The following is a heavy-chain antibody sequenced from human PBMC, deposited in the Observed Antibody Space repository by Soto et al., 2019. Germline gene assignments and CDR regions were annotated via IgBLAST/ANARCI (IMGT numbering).Heavy chain of an antibody. CDR1: GGTFSSYA. CDR3: ARAGGRGYSYGYLAWFDP. J-gene: IGHJ5*02. CDR2: TIPIIGTA. V-gene: IGHV1-69*13. Sequence: ASVKVSCKASGGTFSSYAISWVRQAPGQGLEWMGGTIPIIGTANYAQKFQGRVTITADESTSTAYMELSSLRSEDTAVYYCARAGGRGYSYGYLAWFDPWGQGTLVTV. D-gene: IGHD5-18*01.